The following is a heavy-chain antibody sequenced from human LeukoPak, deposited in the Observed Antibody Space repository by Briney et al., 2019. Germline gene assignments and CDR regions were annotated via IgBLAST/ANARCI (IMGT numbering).Heavy chain of an antibody. CDR3: ARDKDTHIVVVTAIRPRYYYYGMDV. CDR2: ISAYNGNT. J-gene: IGHJ6*02. V-gene: IGHV1-18*04. CDR1: GYTFTGYY. Sequence: ASVKVSCKASGYTFTGYYMHWVRQAPGQGLEWMGWISAYNGNTNYAQKLQGRVTMTTDTSTSTAYMELRSLRSDDTAVYYCARDKDTHIVVVTAIRPRYYYYGMDVWGQGTTVTVSS. D-gene: IGHD2-21*02.